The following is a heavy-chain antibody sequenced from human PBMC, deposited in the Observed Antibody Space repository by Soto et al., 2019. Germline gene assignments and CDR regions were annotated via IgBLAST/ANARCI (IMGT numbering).Heavy chain of an antibody. J-gene: IGHJ6*02. CDR1: GGSISSSNW. CDR3: ASTTNCSSTSCPWGLGMDV. CDR2: IYHSGST. D-gene: IGHD2-2*01. Sequence: SETLSLTCAVSGGSISSSNWWSWVRQPPGKGLEWIGEIYHSGSTNYNPSLKSRVTISVDKSKNQFSLKLGSVTAADTAVYYWASTTNCSSTSCPWGLGMDVWGQGTTVTVSS. V-gene: IGHV4-4*02.